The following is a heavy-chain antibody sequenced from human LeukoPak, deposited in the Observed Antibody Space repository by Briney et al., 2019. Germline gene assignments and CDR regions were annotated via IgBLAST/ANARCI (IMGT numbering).Heavy chain of an antibody. CDR2: ISGNGDT. D-gene: IGHD7-27*01. Sequence: TGGSLRLSCAASGSAFSKYAMNWVRQAPGKGLEWVSVISGNGDTYYADSVRGRFTIARDDSKNTLYLQMNSLRAEDTAVYYCAKDLNWGSHSFFDNWGQGTLVTVSS. V-gene: IGHV3-23*01. CDR1: GSAFSKYA. CDR3: AKDLNWGSHSFFDN. J-gene: IGHJ4*02.